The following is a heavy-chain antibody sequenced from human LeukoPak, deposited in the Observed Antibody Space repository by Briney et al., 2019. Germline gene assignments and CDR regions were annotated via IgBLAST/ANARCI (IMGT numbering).Heavy chain of an antibody. CDR1: GFTFSNAW. V-gene: IGHV3-15*01. CDR2: IKIKTDGGTI. Sequence: GGSLRLSCAASGFTFSNAWMTWVRQAPGKGLEWVGRIKIKTDGGTIDYAAPVKGRFTISRDDSKNTLYLQMNSLRAEDTAVYYCAKDWEDQLLFWFDPWGQGTLVTVSS. J-gene: IGHJ5*02. CDR3: AKDWEDQLLFWFDP. D-gene: IGHD2-2*01.